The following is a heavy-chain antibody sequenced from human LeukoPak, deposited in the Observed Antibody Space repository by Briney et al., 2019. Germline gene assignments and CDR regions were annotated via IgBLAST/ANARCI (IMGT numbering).Heavy chain of an antibody. CDR3: ARDPRVSSGWQFDY. D-gene: IGHD6-19*01. J-gene: IGHJ4*02. Sequence: SQTLPLTCAISGDSVSSKSAAWNWIRQSPSRGLEWLGKTYYRSKWYNDYAVSVKSRITINPDTSKNQFSLQLNSVTPEDTAVYYCARDPRVSSGWQFDYWGQGSLVTVSS. CDR2: TYYRSKWYN. CDR1: GDSVSSKSAA. V-gene: IGHV6-1*01.